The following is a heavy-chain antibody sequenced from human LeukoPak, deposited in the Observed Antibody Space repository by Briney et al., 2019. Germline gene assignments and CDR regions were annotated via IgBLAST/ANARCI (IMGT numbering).Heavy chain of an antibody. J-gene: IGHJ3*02. CDR2: ISYDGSNK. CDR1: GFTFSSYA. CDR3: AREGSGYYSHHDASDI. D-gene: IGHD3-22*01. V-gene: IGHV3-30*04. Sequence: PGRSLRLSCAASGFTFSSYAMHWVRQAPGKGLEWVAVISYDGSNKYYADSVKGRFTISRDNSKNTLYLQMNSLRAEDTAVYYCAREGSGYYSHHDASDIWGQGTMVTVSS.